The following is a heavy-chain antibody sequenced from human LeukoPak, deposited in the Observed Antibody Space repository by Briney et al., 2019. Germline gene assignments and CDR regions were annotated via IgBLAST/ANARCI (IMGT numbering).Heavy chain of an antibody. J-gene: IGHJ4*02. V-gene: IGHV3-33*06. CDR2: IWYDGNTK. Sequence: PGRSLRLSCAASGFTFSSYGMHWVRQVPGKGLEWVAVIWYDGNTKYYADSVRGRFTISRDNSKNTVYLQMNSLRAEDTAVYYCAKERSDINDYYNFDYWGQGTLVTVSS. CDR3: AKERSDINDYYNFDY. CDR1: GFTFSSYG. D-gene: IGHD3-22*01.